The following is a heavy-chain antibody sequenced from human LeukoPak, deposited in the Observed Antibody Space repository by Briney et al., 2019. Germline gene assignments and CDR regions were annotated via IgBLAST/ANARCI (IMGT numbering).Heavy chain of an antibody. V-gene: IGHV1-2*06. Sequence: GASVKVSCKASGYTFTGYYMHWVRQAPGQGLEWMGRINPNSGGTNYAQKIQGRVTMTRDTSISTAYMELSRLRSDDTAVYYCARGRRSGYYDDAFDIWGQGTMVTVSS. CDR1: GYTFTGYY. J-gene: IGHJ3*02. CDR2: INPNSGGT. D-gene: IGHD3-22*01. CDR3: ARGRRSGYYDDAFDI.